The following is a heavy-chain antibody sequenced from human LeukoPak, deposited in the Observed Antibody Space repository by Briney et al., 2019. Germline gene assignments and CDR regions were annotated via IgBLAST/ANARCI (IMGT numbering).Heavy chain of an antibody. Sequence: QPGGSLRLSCAVSGFTSSYYAMSWVRQAPGKGLEWVSCISTGATNTYYADSVKGRFTISRDDSKNTLYLQMNSLRAEDTALYYCAKGGPTGDLRSPGRDWWGQGTLVTVSS. CDR2: ISTGATNT. CDR3: AKGGPTGDLRSPGRDW. CDR1: GFTSSYYA. J-gene: IGHJ4*02. D-gene: IGHD7-27*01. V-gene: IGHV3-23*01.